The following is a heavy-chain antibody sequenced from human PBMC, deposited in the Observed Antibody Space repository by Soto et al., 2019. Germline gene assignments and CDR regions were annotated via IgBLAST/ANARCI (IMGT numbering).Heavy chain of an antibody. CDR3: ARGMGATYFDY. V-gene: IGHV4-31*03. D-gene: IGHD1-26*01. CDR2: IYYSGST. Sequence: QVQLQESGPGLVKPSQTLSLTCTVSGGSISSGGYYWSWIRQHPGKGLEWIGYIYYSGSTSYSSSLKSRVTISVDTSENQFSLRLTSVAAADTAVYYCARGMGATYFDYWGQGTLVTVSS. J-gene: IGHJ4*02. CDR1: GGSISSGGYY.